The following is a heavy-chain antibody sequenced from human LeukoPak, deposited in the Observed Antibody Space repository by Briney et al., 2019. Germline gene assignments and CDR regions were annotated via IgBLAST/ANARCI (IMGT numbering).Heavy chain of an antibody. D-gene: IGHD5-12*01. J-gene: IGHJ4*02. Sequence: HTGGSLRLSCAASGFTFTTYWMHWVRQAPGKGLVWVSHINSDGSITSYADSVKGRFTISRDNAKNTLYLQMNSLRAEDTAVYHCARERYTGPLWYFDYWGQGSLVTVSS. CDR3: ARERYTGPLWYFDY. V-gene: IGHV3-74*01. CDR2: INSDGSIT. CDR1: GFTFTTYW.